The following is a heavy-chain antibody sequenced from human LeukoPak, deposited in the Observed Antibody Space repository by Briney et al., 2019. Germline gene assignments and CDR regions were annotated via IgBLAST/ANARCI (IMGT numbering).Heavy chain of an antibody. D-gene: IGHD4-11*01. CDR2: INHSGST. CDR1: GGSFSGYY. V-gene: IGHV4-34*01. J-gene: IGHJ6*03. Sequence: SETLSLTCAVYGGSFSGYYWSWIRQPPGKGLEWIGEINHSGSTNYNPSLKSRVTISVDTSKNQFSLKLSSVTAADTAVYYCARGRSNYFYYYYMDVWGKGTMVTVSS. CDR3: ARGRSNYFYYYYMDV.